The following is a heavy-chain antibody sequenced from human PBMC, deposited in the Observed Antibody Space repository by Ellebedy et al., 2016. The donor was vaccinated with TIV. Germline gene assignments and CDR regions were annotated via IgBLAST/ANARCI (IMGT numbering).Heavy chain of an antibody. V-gene: IGHV5-51*01. J-gene: IGHJ4*02. CDR3: VTTVEAVDQ. Sequence: GESLKISXKASGYSFTSYWIGWVRQMPGKGLEWMGIIFPGDSDTRYGPSFQGQVIISADQYISTAYLQWSSLKASDTAMYYCVTTVEAVDQWGQGTLVTVSS. CDR1: GYSFTSYW. CDR2: IFPGDSDT. D-gene: IGHD4-11*01.